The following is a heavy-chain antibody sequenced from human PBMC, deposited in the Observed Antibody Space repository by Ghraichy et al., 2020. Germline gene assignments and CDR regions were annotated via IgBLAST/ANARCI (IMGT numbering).Heavy chain of an antibody. D-gene: IGHD5-24*01. J-gene: IGHJ5*02. CDR2: IYYTGTT. CDR1: GGSITSNNYY. CDR3: ARHWRWLQLRDYQENWFDP. Sequence: SETLSLTCTVSGGSITSNNYYWGCVRQPPGKGLVWIGTIYYTGTTYYNPSLKSRVTISLDTSKKQFSLKLSSVTAADTAVYYCARHWRWLQLRDYQENWFDPWGQGTLVTVSS. V-gene: IGHV4-39*01.